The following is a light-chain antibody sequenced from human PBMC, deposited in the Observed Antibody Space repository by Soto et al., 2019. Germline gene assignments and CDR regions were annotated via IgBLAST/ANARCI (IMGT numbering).Light chain of an antibody. CDR1: SSDVGGYNY. Sequence: QSVLTQPASVSGSPGQSITISCTGTSSDVGGYNYVSWYQQHPGKGPKLMIYEVSNRPSGVSNRFSGSKSGNTATLTISGLQAEDEADYYCQSYDSSLTTFVFGTGTKVTVL. V-gene: IGLV2-14*03. CDR3: QSYDSSLTTFV. CDR2: EVS. J-gene: IGLJ1*01.